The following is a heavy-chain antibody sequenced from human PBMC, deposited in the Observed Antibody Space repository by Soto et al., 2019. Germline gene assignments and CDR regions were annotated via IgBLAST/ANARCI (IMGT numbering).Heavy chain of an antibody. CDR2: IIPIFGTA. J-gene: IGHJ6*02. Sequence: QVQLVQSGAEVKKPGSSVKVSCKASGGTFSSYAISWVRQAPGQGLEWMGGIIPIFGTANYAQKFQGRVTITADESTSTAYMEVSSLRSEDTAVYYCAREDIVVVVAATRPYYYYGMDVWGQGTTVTVSS. CDR1: GGTFSSYA. V-gene: IGHV1-69*01. D-gene: IGHD2-15*01. CDR3: AREDIVVVVAATRPYYYYGMDV.